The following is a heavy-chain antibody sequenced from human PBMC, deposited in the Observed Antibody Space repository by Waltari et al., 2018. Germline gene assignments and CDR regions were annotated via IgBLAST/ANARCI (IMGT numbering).Heavy chain of an antibody. V-gene: IGHV3-53*01. CDR1: GFTVGNNF. CDR2: IYSGGST. D-gene: IGHD1-1*01. J-gene: IGHJ4*02. CDR3: AKVDNVGLNNY. Sequence: EVQLVESGGDLIQPGGSLRLSCAASGFTVGNNFMGWVRQAPGKGLEWVSVIYSGGSTNYMDSVRGRFTISRDSSKNTRYLQMNSLRAEDTAVYYCAKVDNVGLNNYWGQGTLVTVSS.